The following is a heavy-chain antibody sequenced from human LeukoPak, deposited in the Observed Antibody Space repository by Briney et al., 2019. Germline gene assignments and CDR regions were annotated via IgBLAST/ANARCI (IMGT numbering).Heavy chain of an antibody. V-gene: IGHV3-23*01. CDR2: VSDSGDLT. CDR1: GFTFNTYA. CDR3: AKDRPANYSSRQGFSDNWFDR. J-gene: IGHJ5*02. Sequence: PGGSLRLSCTASGFTFNTYAMPWVRQPPGKGLEWVSNVSDSGDLTYYADSVKGRFTNSRDNSRNTLYLQMNSLRVEDTAVYYCAKDRPANYSSRQGFSDNWFDRWGQGTLVTVSS. D-gene: IGHD2-2*01.